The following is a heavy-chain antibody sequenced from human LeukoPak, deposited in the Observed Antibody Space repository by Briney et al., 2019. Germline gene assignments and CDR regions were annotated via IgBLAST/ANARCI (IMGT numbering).Heavy chain of an antibody. V-gene: IGHV1-8*01. CDR1: GYTFTSYD. D-gene: IGHD2-2*01. CDR3: ARGRWSTSSNWFDP. J-gene: IGHJ5*02. Sequence: ASVKVSCKASGYTFTSYDINWVRQATGQGLEWMGWMDPNSGNTGCAQKFQGRVTMTRNTSISTAYMELSSLRSEDTAVYYCARGRWSTSSNWFDPWGQGTLVTVSS. CDR2: MDPNSGNT.